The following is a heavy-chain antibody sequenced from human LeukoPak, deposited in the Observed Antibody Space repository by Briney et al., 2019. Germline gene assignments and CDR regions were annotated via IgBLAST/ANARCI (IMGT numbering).Heavy chain of an antibody. CDR3: TELDCNSTNCHDY. D-gene: IGHD2-2*01. V-gene: IGHV3-48*04. CDR2: ISSSSSTI. J-gene: IGHJ4*02. Sequence: GGSLRLSCVASGRTFSNYNMNWVRDAPEGGREWGSYISSSSSTIYYADSVKGRFTISRDNAKNSLYLQMNSLRAEDTAVYYCTELDCNSTNCHDYWGQGTLVTVSS. CDR1: GRTFSNYN.